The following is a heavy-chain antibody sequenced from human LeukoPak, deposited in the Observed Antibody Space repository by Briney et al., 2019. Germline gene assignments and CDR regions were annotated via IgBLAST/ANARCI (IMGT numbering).Heavy chain of an antibody. D-gene: IGHD2-15*01. CDR3: AKGCSGGSCYVRFDY. V-gene: IGHV3-23*01. Sequence: QAGGSLRLSCAASGFTFSSYAMSWVRQAPGKGLEWVSGISGSGGSTHYADSVKGRFTISRDKSKNTLYLQMNSLRAEDTAVYYCAKGCSGGSCYVRFDYWGQGTLVTVSS. J-gene: IGHJ4*02. CDR1: GFTFSSYA. CDR2: ISGSGGST.